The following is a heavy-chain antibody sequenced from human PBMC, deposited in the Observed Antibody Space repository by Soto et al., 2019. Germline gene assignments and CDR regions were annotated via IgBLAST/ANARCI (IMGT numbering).Heavy chain of an antibody. CDR2: IRKSVNSYTT. J-gene: IGHJ4*02. CDR3: ARTFGSGWSQAFFDN. V-gene: IGHV3-72*01. Sequence: EVQLVESGGGLVQPGGSLRLSCAASGFTFSDHYIDWVRQAPGKGLEWVGRIRKSVNSYTTAYAASVKGRFAISRDDSQNALFLQRNSLKSEDTAVYYCARTFGSGWSQAFFDNWGQGTLVTVSS. D-gene: IGHD6-25*01. CDR1: GFTFSDHY.